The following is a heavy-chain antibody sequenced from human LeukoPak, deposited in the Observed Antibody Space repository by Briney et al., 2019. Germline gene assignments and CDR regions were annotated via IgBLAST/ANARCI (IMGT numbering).Heavy chain of an antibody. Sequence: GGSLRLSCAASGFTVSSNYLSWVRQAPGKGLEWVSVIYSGGSTYYADSVKGRFTISRDNSKNTLYLQMNILRAEDTAVYYGSGYSYGYYYGMDVWGQGTTVTVSS. CDR1: GFTVSSNY. CDR3: SGYSYGYYYGMDV. V-gene: IGHV3-66*01. J-gene: IGHJ6*02. CDR2: IYSGGST. D-gene: IGHD5-18*01.